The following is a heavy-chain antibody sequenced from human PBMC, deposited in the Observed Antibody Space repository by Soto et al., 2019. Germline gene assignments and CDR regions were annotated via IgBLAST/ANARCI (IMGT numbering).Heavy chain of an antibody. CDR2: IYYSGST. J-gene: IGHJ5*02. V-gene: IGHV4-59*01. CDR3: ARGLEIAAAGTWGLWLDP. D-gene: IGHD6-13*01. Sequence: SETLSLTCTVSGGSISSYYWSWIRQPPGKGLEWIGYIYYSGSTNYNPSLKSRVTISVDTSKNQFSLKLSSVTAADTAVYYCARGLEIAAAGTWGLWLDPWGQGTLVTVSS. CDR1: GGSISSYY.